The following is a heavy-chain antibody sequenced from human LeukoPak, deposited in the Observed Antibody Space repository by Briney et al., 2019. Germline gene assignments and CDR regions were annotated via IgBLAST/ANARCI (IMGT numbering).Heavy chain of an antibody. CDR2: LSSSGSHT. D-gene: IGHD3-3*01. J-gene: IGHJ4*02. Sequence: PGGSLRLSCAASGFTVSDYYMSWIRQAPGKGLEWISYLSSSGSHTNFADSVEGRFTISRDNAKNSLYLQMNSLRVEDTAVYYCATDGFGALRFGCWGQGTLVTGSS. CDR3: ATDGFGALRFGC. V-gene: IGHV3-11*06. CDR1: GFTVSDYY.